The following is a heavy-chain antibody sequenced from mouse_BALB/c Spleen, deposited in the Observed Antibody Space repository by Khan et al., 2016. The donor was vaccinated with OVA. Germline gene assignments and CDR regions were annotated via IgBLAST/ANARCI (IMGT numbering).Heavy chain of an antibody. CDR3: ARGYDFFAY. V-gene: IGHV1-26*01. Sequence: EVQLQQSGPDLVKTGVSVTISCKASGYSFTAYYMNWVRLSHGKSLECIGRINPNTYNINYNQRFKGKAILTVDTSYSTASIELRSLTSADSAVYFWARGYDFFAYWGQGTLVTVSA. CDR2: INPNTYNI. CDR1: GYSFTAYY. D-gene: IGHD2-14*01. J-gene: IGHJ3*01.